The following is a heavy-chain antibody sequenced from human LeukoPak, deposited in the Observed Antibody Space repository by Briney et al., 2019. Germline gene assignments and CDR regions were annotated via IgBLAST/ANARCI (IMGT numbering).Heavy chain of an antibody. CDR2: ISWNSGSI. Sequence: GGSLRLSCAASGFTFDDYAMHWVRQAPGKGLEWVSGISWNSGSIGYADSVKGRFTISRDNAKNSLYLQMNSLRAEDTALYYCANANSQWLVQDAFDIWGQGTMVTVSS. CDR1: GFTFDDYA. J-gene: IGHJ3*02. CDR3: ANANSQWLVQDAFDI. D-gene: IGHD6-19*01. V-gene: IGHV3-9*01.